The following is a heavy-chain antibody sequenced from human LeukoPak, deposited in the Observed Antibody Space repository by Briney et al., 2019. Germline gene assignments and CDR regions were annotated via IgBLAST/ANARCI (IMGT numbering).Heavy chain of an antibody. CDR1: GFTFSNYR. D-gene: IGHD2-15*01. Sequence: GGSLRLSFEASGFTFSNYRMNWVRQAPGKGLEWVSSISSSSTYKYYADSVTGRITISRDNAKNSLYLQMEGLRAEDTAVYYCARDFLSDENQLRLAAPCDYWGQGTLVTVSS. CDR3: ARDFLSDENQLRLAAPCDY. J-gene: IGHJ4*02. CDR2: ISSSSTYK. V-gene: IGHV3-21*01.